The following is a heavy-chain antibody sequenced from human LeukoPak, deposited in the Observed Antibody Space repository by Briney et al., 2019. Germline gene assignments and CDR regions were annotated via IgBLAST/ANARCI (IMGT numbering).Heavy chain of an antibody. J-gene: IGHJ3*02. D-gene: IGHD2-15*01. V-gene: IGHV3-53*01. CDR1: GFTFSSYA. CDR2: IYSGGST. CDR3: AREGDRSHHAFDI. Sequence: GGSLRLSCVASGFTFSSYAMSWVRQAPGKGLEWVSVIYSGGSTYYADSVKGRFTISRDNSKNTLYLQMNSLRAEDTAVYYCAREGDRSHHAFDIWGQGTMVTVSS.